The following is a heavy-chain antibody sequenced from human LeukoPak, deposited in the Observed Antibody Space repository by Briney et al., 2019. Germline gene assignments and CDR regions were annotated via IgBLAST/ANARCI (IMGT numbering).Heavy chain of an antibody. CDR3: ARGDSYGPLDGY. CDR1: GGSFSGYY. V-gene: IGHV4-39*07. J-gene: IGHJ4*02. Sequence: SETLSLTCTVSGGSFSGYYWNWIRQSPGKGLEWIGSIYYSGSTYYNPSLKSRVTISVDTSKNQFSLKLSSVTAADTAVYYCARGDSYGPLDGYWGQGTLVTVSS. CDR2: IYYSGST. D-gene: IGHD5-18*01.